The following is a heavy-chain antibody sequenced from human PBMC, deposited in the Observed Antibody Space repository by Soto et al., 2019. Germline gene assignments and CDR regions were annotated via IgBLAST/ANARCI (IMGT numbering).Heavy chain of an antibody. Sequence: QVQPVQSGAEVKKPGASVKVSCKASGYTFTSYGISWVRQAPGQGLEWMGWISAYNGNTNYAQKLQGRVTLTTDTSTSTAYMELSCLRSDETAVYYCARDQHSSGWHDAFDIWGQGTMGTVSS. CDR1: GYTFTSYG. D-gene: IGHD6-19*01. CDR2: ISAYNGNT. J-gene: IGHJ3*02. V-gene: IGHV1-18*01. CDR3: ARDQHSSGWHDAFDI.